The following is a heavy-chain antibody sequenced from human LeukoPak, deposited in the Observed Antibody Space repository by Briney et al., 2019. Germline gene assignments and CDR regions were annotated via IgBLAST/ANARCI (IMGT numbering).Heavy chain of an antibody. J-gene: IGHJ4*02. V-gene: IGHV1-2*05. CDR2: INPNSGGT. CDR1: GYTFTGYY. Sequence: ASVKVSCKASGYTFTGYYMHWVRQAPGQGLEWMGRINPNSGGTNYAQKFQGRVTMTRDTSISTAYMELSRLRSDDTGVYYCATSGPITMVRGGRPDYWGQGTLVTVSS. CDR3: ATSGPITMVRGGRPDY. D-gene: IGHD3-10*01.